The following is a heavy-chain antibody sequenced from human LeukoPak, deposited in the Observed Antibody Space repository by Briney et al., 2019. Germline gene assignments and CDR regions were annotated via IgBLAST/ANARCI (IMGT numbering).Heavy chain of an antibody. V-gene: IGHV4-39*01. Sequence: SALLFLSCTSAFSFSSSSLYYFRWVRGPAVKWLEWIGTIYYSGSTDYNASLKGRVTISVDTSKNQLSLQMSSVTAADTAVYYCARHEWQQLVKIDYWGQGELVTVSS. CDR2: IYYSGST. D-gene: IGHD6-13*01. CDR1: FSFSSSSLYY. CDR3: ARHEWQQLVKIDY. J-gene: IGHJ4*02.